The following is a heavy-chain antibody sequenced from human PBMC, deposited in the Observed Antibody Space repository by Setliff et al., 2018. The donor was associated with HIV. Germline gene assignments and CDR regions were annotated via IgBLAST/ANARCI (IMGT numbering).Heavy chain of an antibody. J-gene: IGHJ6*03. CDR3: ARDGTRLLAAMDV. CDR1: GFTLSTYS. CDR2: ITTDSSYI. Sequence: PGGSLRLSCVASGFTLSTYSMNWVRQAPGKGLEWVSSITTDSSYIFDADSVKGRFTISRDNAQNSLYLQMNNLRVEDTAVYYCARDGTRLLAAMDVWGKGTTVTVS. V-gene: IGHV3-21*01.